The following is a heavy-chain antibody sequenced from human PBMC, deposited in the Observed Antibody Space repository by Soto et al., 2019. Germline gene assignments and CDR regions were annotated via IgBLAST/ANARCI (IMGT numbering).Heavy chain of an antibody. V-gene: IGHV3-48*01. CDR2: ISSISNTI. Sequence: GGSLRLSCAASGFTFSTYSMSWVRQAPGKGLEWVSYISSISNTIYYADSVKGRFTISRDNAKNSLYLHMNSLSAEDTAVYYCARDRGCSGGICYRDLGYWGQGTLVTVSS. CDR1: GFTFSTYS. J-gene: IGHJ4*02. D-gene: IGHD2-15*01. CDR3: ARDRGCSGGICYRDLGY.